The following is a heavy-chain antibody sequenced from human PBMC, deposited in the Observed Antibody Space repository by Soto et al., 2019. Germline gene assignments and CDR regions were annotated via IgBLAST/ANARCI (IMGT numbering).Heavy chain of an antibody. CDR2: IYYSGST. Sequence: PSETLSLTCTVSGGSISSGGYYWSWIRQHPGKGLEWIGYIYYSGSTYYKQSLKSRVTISVDTSKNQFYLKLSSVTAADTAVYFCARGFDYYDSSGYFLDYWGQGTLVTVSS. V-gene: IGHV4-31*03. D-gene: IGHD3-22*01. J-gene: IGHJ4*02. CDR1: GGSISSGGYY. CDR3: ARGFDYYDSSGYFLDY.